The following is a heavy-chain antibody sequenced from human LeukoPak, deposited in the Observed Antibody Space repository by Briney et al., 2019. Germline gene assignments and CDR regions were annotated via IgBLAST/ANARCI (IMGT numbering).Heavy chain of an antibody. Sequence: GGSLRLSCAASEITFSSYAMSWVRQAPGKGLEWVSAITGSGDNTYYADSVKGRFTISRDNSKSTLYLQMNSLRAEDTALYYCAKGSNYDILTGYYFDYWGQGTLVTVSS. V-gene: IGHV3-23*01. CDR1: EITFSSYA. D-gene: IGHD3-9*01. CDR2: ITGSGDNT. CDR3: AKGSNYDILTGYYFDY. J-gene: IGHJ4*02.